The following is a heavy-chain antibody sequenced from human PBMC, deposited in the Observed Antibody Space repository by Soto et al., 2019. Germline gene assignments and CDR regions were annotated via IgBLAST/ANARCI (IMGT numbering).Heavy chain of an antibody. V-gene: IGHV3-48*01. CDR1: GFTFSSYS. CDR3: ARGYSSGWYSFIY. J-gene: IGHJ4*02. Sequence: GGSLRLSCAASGFTFSSYSMNWVRQAPGKGLEWVSYISSSSITIYYADSVKGRFTISRDNAKNSLYLQMNSLRAEDTAVYYCARGYSSGWYSFIYWGQGTLVTVSS. D-gene: IGHD6-19*01. CDR2: ISSSSITI.